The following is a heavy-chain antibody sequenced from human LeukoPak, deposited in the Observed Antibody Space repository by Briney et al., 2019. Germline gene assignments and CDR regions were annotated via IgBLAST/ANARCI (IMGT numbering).Heavy chain of an antibody. CDR3: AGDRWFGRYLGNWFDP. D-gene: IGHD3-10*01. J-gene: IGHJ5*02. Sequence: GGSLRLSCAASGFTFSDYYMSWIRQAPGKGLEWLSYISGTGNTIYYADSVKGRFTISRDNAKNSLYLHVTSLRAEDTAVYYCAGDRWFGRYLGNWFDPWSQGTLVTVSS. CDR1: GFTFSDYY. CDR2: ISGTGNTI. V-gene: IGHV3-11*01.